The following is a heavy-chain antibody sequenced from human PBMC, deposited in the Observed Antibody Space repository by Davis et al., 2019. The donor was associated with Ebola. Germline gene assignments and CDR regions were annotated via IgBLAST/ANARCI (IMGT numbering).Heavy chain of an antibody. CDR3: ARGDGDGSLPDY. Sequence: SETLSLTCTVSGGSISSYYWSWIRQPPGKGLEWIGYIYYSGSTNYNPSLKSRVTISVDTSKNQFSLKLSSVTAADTAVYYCARGDGDGSLPDYWGQGTLVTVSS. CDR2: IYYSGST. D-gene: IGHD3-10*01. CDR1: GGSISSYY. J-gene: IGHJ4*02. V-gene: IGHV4-59*01.